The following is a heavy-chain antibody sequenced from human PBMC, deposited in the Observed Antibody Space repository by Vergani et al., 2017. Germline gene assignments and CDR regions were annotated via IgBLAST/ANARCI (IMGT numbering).Heavy chain of an antibody. CDR3: ARSRPYCTSGSCPVS. CDR1: GESIRSGSHY. J-gene: IGHJ4*02. V-gene: IGHV4-61*02. CDR2: IHTGGST. D-gene: IGHD2-15*01. Sequence: QVKLQESGPGLLKPSQTLSLTCTVSGESIRSGSHYWSWIRQPAGKGPEWIGHIHTGGSTDLNPSVKSRVSISVETSKSQFSLKLNSVTVADTAVYYCARSRPYCTSGSCPVSWGQGTLVTVAS.